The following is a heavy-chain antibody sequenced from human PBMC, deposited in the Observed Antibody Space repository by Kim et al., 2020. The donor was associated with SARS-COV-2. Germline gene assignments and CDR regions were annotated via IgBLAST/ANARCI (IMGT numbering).Heavy chain of an antibody. J-gene: IGHJ6*02. D-gene: IGHD3-10*01. CDR2: ISSSSSYI. CDR1: GFTFSSYS. V-gene: IGHV3-21*01. CDR3: ARDHLWFGELLPSLVCYGMDV. Sequence: GGSLRLSCAASGFTFSSYSMNWVRQAPGKGLEWVSSISSSSSYIYYADSVKGRFTISRDNAKNSLYLQMNSLRAEDTAVYYCARDHLWFGELLPSLVCYGMDVWGQGTTVTVSS.